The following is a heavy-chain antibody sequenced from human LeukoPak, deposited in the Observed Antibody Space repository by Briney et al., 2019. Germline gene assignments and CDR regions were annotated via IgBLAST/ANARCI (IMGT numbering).Heavy chain of an antibody. V-gene: IGHV4-30-4*08. J-gene: IGHJ6*02. Sequence: PSQTLSLTCTVSGGSISSGDYYWSWIRQPPGKGLEWIGYIYYSGSTYYNPSLKSRVTISVDTSKNQFSLKLSSVTAADTAVYYCAMTFVEIRSPGVPAASLELLDGMDVWGQGTTVTVSS. CDR2: IYYSGST. CDR3: AMTFVEIRSPGVPAASLELLDGMDV. D-gene: IGHD2-2*01. CDR1: GGSISSGDYY.